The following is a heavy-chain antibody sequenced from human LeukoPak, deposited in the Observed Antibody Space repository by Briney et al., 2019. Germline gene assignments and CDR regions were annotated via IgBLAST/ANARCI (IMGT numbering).Heavy chain of an antibody. CDR1: GYPFTNYF. Sequence: ASGKVSCKASGYPFTNYFMHWVRQAPGQGRVWMGIINPSGGSTSYAQKFQGRVAMTRDTSTSTVYMELSSLRSEDTAVYYCARGGSSSSPFFDYWGQGTLVTVSS. CDR2: INPSGGST. V-gene: IGHV1-46*01. D-gene: IGHD6-13*01. CDR3: ARGGSSSSPFFDY. J-gene: IGHJ4*02.